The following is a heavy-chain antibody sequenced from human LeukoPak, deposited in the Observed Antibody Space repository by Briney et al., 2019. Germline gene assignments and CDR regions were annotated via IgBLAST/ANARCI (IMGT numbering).Heavy chain of an antibody. CDR3: ARDQDSSGYNPFFDY. Sequence: GASVKVSCKASGGTFSSYAISWVRQAPGQGLEWMGGIIPIFGTANYAQKFQGRVTITADESTSTAYMELSSLRSEDTAVYYCARDQDSSGYNPFFDYWGQGTLVTVSS. V-gene: IGHV1-69*13. CDR2: IIPIFGTA. D-gene: IGHD3-22*01. CDR1: GGTFSSYA. J-gene: IGHJ4*02.